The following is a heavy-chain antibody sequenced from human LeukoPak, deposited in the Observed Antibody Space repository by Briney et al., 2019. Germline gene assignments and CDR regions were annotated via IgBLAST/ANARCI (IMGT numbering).Heavy chain of an antibody. CDR1: GYSFTSYW. Sequence: GESLRISCKGSGYSFTSYWIAWVRQMPGKGLEWMGFIYPGDSDTTYSPSFQGQVTISADKSISTAYLQWSSLKASDTAMYYCARTVNHYDSSGTDYWGQGTLVTVSS. J-gene: IGHJ4*02. CDR3: ARTVNHYDSSGTDY. V-gene: IGHV5-51*01. D-gene: IGHD3-22*01. CDR2: IYPGDSDT.